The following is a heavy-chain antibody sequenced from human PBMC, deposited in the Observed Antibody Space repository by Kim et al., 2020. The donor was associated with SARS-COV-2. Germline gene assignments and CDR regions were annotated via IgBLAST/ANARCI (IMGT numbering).Heavy chain of an antibody. CDR1: GFSLSTSGVG. D-gene: IGHD3-22*01. CDR3: AHRRPAYYDSSGYYYYFDY. J-gene: IGHJ4*02. Sequence: SGPTLVNPTQTLTLTCTFSGFSLSTSGVGVGWIRQPPGKALEWLALIYWDDDKRYSPSLKSRLTITKDTSKNQVVLTMTNMDPVDTATYYCAHRRPAYYDSSGYYYYFDYWGQGTLVTVSS. V-gene: IGHV2-5*02. CDR2: IYWDDDK.